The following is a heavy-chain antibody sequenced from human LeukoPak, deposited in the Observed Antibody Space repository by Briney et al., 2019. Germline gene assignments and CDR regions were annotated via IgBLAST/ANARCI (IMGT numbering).Heavy chain of an antibody. V-gene: IGHV1-69*13. D-gene: IGHD3-9*01. CDR2: IIPIFGTA. Sequence: SVKVSCKASGGTFSSYAISWVRQAPGQGLEWMGGIIPIFGTANYAQKFQGRVTITADESTSTAYMELSSLRSEDTAVHYCARGQVLRYFDWFRALDYWGQGTLVTVSS. CDR1: GGTFSSYA. J-gene: IGHJ4*02. CDR3: ARGQVLRYFDWFRALDY.